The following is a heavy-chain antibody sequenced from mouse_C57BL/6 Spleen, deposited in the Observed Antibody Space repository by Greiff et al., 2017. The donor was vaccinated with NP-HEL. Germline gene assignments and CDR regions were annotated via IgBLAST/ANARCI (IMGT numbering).Heavy chain of an antibody. V-gene: IGHV5-6*02. Sequence: DVMLVESGGDLVKPGGSLKLSCAASGFTFSSYGMSWVRQTPDKRLEWVATISSGGSYTYYPDSVKGRFTISRDNAKNTLYLQMSSLKSEDTAMYYCARGTGRGDYFDDWGQGTTLTVSS. D-gene: IGHD4-1*01. CDR1: GFTFSSYG. J-gene: IGHJ2*01. CDR2: ISSGGSYT. CDR3: ARGTGRGDYFDD.